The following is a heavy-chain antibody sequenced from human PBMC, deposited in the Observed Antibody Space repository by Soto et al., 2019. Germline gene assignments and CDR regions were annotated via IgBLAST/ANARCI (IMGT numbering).Heavy chain of an antibody. Sequence: EVQLVESGGGFVKPGGSLRLSCAASGFTFSIAWMSWVRQAPGKGLEWVARIKSKIDGGTTDHAAPVKGRFTISRDDSKNTLYLQMNSLETEDTAVYYCTTYEYILGSDRYRWAYSGQGALVTVSS. CDR3: TTYEYILGSDRYRWAY. J-gene: IGHJ4*02. CDR2: IKSKIDGGTT. V-gene: IGHV3-15*01. CDR1: GFTFSIAW. D-gene: IGHD3-16*02.